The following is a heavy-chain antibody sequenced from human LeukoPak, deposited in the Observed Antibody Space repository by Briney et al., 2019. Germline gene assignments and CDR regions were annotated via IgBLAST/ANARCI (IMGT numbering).Heavy chain of an antibody. CDR3: ARDCGGSYNDAFDI. D-gene: IGHD1-26*01. J-gene: IGHJ3*02. V-gene: IGHV1-2*02. Sequence: GASVKVSCKASGYTFTGYYMHWVRQAPGQGLEWMGWINPNSGGTNYAQKFQGRVTMTRDTSISTAYMELSRLRSDDTAVYYCARDCGGSYNDAFDIWGQGTMVTVSS. CDR2: INPNSGGT. CDR1: GYTFTGYY.